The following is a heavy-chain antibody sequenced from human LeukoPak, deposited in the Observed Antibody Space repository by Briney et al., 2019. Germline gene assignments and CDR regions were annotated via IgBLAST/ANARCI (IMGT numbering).Heavy chain of an antibody. Sequence: GGSLRLSCAASGFTFSDYYMSWIRQAPGKGLEWVSYISSSSSTIYYADSVKGRFTISRDNAKNSLYLQMNSLRAEDTAVYYCAKDYGELLWFGELLGYWGQGTLVTVSS. V-gene: IGHV3-11*04. D-gene: IGHD3-10*01. CDR2: ISSSSSTI. CDR1: GFTFSDYY. J-gene: IGHJ4*02. CDR3: AKDYGELLWFGELLGY.